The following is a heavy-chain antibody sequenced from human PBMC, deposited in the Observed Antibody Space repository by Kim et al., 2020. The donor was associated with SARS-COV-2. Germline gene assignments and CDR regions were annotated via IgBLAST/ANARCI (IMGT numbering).Heavy chain of an antibody. J-gene: IGHJ6*02. Sequence: GGSLRLSCAASGFTFSSYGMHWVRQAPGKGLEWVAVIWYDGSNKYYADSVKGRFTISRDNSKNTLYLQMNSLRAEDTAVYYCAREVQQLVYYYGMTSGAKGPRSPSP. V-gene: IGHV3-33*01. CDR3: AREVQQLVYYYGMTS. CDR1: GFTFSSYG. CDR2: IWYDGSNK. D-gene: IGHD6-13*01.